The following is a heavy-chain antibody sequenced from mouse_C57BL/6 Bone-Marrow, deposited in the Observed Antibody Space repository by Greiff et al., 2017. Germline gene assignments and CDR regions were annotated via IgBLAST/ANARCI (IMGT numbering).Heavy chain of an antibody. Sequence: QVQLQQSGPELVKPGASVKISCKASGYTFTDYFINWVKQRPGQGLEWIGWIFPVSGSTYYNKKFKGKATLTVDKSSSTAYMLLSSLTSADSAVYVCAREDDCYTCAYWGQGTLVTVSA. D-gene: IGHD2-3*01. V-gene: IGHV1-75*01. CDR1: GYTFTDYF. J-gene: IGHJ3*01. CDR2: IFPVSGST. CDR3: AREDDCYTCAY.